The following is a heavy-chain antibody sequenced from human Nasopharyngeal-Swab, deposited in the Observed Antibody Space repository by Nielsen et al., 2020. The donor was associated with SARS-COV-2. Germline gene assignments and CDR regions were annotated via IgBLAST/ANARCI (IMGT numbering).Heavy chain of an antibody. V-gene: IGHV6-1*01. Sequence: SQTLSLTCAISGDSVSSDSFAWNWIRQSPSRGLEWLGRTYYKSKWYTDYAVSVKDRITVNPDTSKNHFSLQLNSVTPEDTAVYYCARARTRSFDYWGQGTLATVSS. J-gene: IGHJ4*02. CDR3: ARARTRSFDY. CDR2: TYYKSKWYT. CDR1: GDSVSSDSFA.